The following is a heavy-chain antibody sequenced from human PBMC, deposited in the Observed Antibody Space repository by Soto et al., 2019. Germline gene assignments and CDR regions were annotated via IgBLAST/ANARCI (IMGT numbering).Heavy chain of an antibody. CDR2: IKSKTDGGTT. CDR1: GFTFTNAW. Sequence: GGSLRLSCAASGFTFTNAWINWVRQAPGKGLEWVGRIKSKTDGGTTDYAEPVKGRFAISRDDSNNMVYLQMNSLKIEAMAVYYCTTDAYSTIIIVGFDYWGHGTLVTVAS. D-gene: IGHD2-8*01. CDR3: TTDAYSTIIIVGFDY. V-gene: IGHV3-15*07. J-gene: IGHJ4*01.